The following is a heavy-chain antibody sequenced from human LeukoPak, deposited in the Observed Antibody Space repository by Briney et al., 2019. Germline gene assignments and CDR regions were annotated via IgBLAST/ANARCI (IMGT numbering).Heavy chain of an antibody. D-gene: IGHD3-10*01. CDR1: GGSISSSSYY. CDR3: ARDHGYYGSGSYDY. CDR2: IYYSGST. J-gene: IGHJ4*02. Sequence: SETLSLTCTVSGGSISSSSYYWGWIRQPPGKGLEWIGSIYYSGSTYYNPSLKSRVTISVGTSKNQFSLKLSSVTAADTAVYYCARDHGYYGSGSYDYWGQGTLVTVSS. V-gene: IGHV4-39*07.